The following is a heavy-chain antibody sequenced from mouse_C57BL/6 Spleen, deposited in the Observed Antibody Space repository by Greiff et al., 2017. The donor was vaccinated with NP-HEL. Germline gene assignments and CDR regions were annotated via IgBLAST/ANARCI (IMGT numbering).Heavy chain of an antibody. CDR1: GYAFSSSW. CDR3: ARLYSNHWYFDV. D-gene: IGHD2-5*01. Sequence: QVHVKQSGPELVKPGASVKISCKASGYAFSSSWMNWVKQRPGKGLEWIGRIYPGDGDTNYNGKFKGKATLTADKSSSTAYMQLSSLTSEDSAVYFCARLYSNHWYFDVWGTGTTVTVSS. V-gene: IGHV1-82*01. CDR2: IYPGDGDT. J-gene: IGHJ1*03.